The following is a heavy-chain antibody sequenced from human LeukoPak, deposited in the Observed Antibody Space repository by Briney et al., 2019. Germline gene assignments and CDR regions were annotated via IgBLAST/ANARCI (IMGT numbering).Heavy chain of an antibody. CDR1: GFTFSDYY. CDR3: ASDGASHPSIYYFDY. V-gene: IGHV3-11*04. J-gene: IGHJ4*02. CDR2: ISSGGGGI. D-gene: IGHD4-17*01. Sequence: GGSLRLSCAASGFTFSDYYMRWIRQAPGKGLEWVSYISSGGGGIFYADSVKGRFTISRDNAKNSLHLQMNSLRAEDTAVYYCASDGASHPSIYYFDYWGQGTLVTVSS.